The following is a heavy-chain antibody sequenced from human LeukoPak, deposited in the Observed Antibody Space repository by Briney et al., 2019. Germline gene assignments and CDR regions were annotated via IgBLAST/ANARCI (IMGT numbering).Heavy chain of an antibody. D-gene: IGHD5-24*01. CDR1: GYSISTGYY. V-gene: IGHV4-38-2*02. CDR3: ARAQSNQMATKI. J-gene: IGHJ4*02. Sequence: SETLSLTCTVSGYSISTGYYWDWIRQPPGKGLEWLGTVFHTGATYYNPSLRSRVTISVDTAKNQFSLKLSSVTAADTAVYYCARAQSNQMATKIWGQGTLVTVSS. CDR2: VFHTGAT.